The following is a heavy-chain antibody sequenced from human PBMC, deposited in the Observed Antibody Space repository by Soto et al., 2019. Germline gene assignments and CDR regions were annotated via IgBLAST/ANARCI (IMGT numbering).Heavy chain of an antibody. J-gene: IGHJ3*02. Sequence: PGGSLRLSCAASGFTFSSYSMNWVRQAPGKGLEWVSYISSSSSTIYYADSVKGRFTISRDNAKNSLYLQMNSLRDEDTAVYYCAREIHYYDSSGPRGAFDIWGQGTMVTVSS. CDR1: GFTFSSYS. D-gene: IGHD3-22*01. V-gene: IGHV3-48*02. CDR3: AREIHYYDSSGPRGAFDI. CDR2: ISSSSSTI.